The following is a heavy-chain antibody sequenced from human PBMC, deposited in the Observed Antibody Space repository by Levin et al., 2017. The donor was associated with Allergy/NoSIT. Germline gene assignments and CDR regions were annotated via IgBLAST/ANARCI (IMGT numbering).Heavy chain of an antibody. CDR2: ISAYNGNT. CDR1: GYTFTSYG. Sequence: ASVKVSCKASGYTFTSYGISWVRQAPGQGLEWMGWISAYNGNTNYAQKLQGRVTMTTDTSTSTAYMELRSLRSDDTAVYYCARVVVVPASFYGMDVWGQGTTVTVSS. CDR3: ARVVVVPASFYGMDV. D-gene: IGHD2-2*01. V-gene: IGHV1-18*01. J-gene: IGHJ6*02.